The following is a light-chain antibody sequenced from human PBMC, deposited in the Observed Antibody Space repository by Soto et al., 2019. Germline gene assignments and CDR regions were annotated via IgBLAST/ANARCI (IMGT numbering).Light chain of an antibody. Sequence: QSVLTQPASVSGSHGQSITISCTGTSSDVGGYNYVSWYQQHPGKAPKLMIYEVSNRPSGVSNRFSGSKSGNTASLTISGLQAEDEADYYCSSYTSSSSPHVFGTGTKVTVL. J-gene: IGLJ1*01. CDR1: SSDVGGYNY. CDR2: EVS. V-gene: IGLV2-14*01. CDR3: SSYTSSSSPHV.